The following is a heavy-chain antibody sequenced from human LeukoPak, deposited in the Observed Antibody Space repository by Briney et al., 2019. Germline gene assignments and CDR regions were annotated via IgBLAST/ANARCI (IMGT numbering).Heavy chain of an antibody. CDR3: AKDRSRSYSSFDS. CDR1: GFTFEDYT. CDR2: IGWDSDSK. V-gene: IGHV3-43*01. J-gene: IGHJ4*02. D-gene: IGHD6-19*01. Sequence: PGGSLRLSCSASGFTFEDYTMHWVRQVPGKGLEWVSVIGWDSDSKYYLESVKGRFTISRDNSKNSPYLQMNSLRTEDTAFYYCAKDRSRSYSSFDSWGQGTLVTVSS.